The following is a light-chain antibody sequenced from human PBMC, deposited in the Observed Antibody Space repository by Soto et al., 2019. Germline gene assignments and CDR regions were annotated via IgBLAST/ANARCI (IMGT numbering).Light chain of an antibody. CDR3: QRYNNWALT. V-gene: IGKV3-15*01. J-gene: IGKJ4*01. CDR1: ENVYGN. Sequence: IVITQSPVPLSVSPGEGGSLSCRASENVYGNVAWYQQKPGQAHRLLIYDASTRATDIPARFSGSRSGTEFTLTINSLQSEDFAVYYCQRYNNWALTFGGGTKVDIK. CDR2: DAS.